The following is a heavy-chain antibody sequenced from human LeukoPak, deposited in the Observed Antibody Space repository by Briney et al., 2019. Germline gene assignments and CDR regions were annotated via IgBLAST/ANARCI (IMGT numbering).Heavy chain of an antibody. CDR1: GGSISSGDYY. V-gene: IGHV4-30-4*01. J-gene: IGHJ6*02. Sequence: SETLSLTCTVSGGSISSGDYYWSWIRQPPGKGLEWIGYIYYSGSTYYNPSLKSRVTISVDTSKNQFSLKLSSVTAADTAVYYCACQPGIAARWSYYYGMDVWGQGTTVTVSS. CDR3: ACQPGIAARWSYYYGMDV. CDR2: IYYSGST. D-gene: IGHD6-6*01.